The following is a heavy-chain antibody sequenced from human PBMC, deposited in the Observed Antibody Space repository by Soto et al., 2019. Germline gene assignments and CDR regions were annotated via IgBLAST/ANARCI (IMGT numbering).Heavy chain of an antibody. CDR2: MYSSGDV. CDR3: VKDNLSGGADV. CDR1: GFALSGSA. D-gene: IGHD3-10*02. J-gene: IGHJ6*02. Sequence: VQLVESGGDLIQPGRSLRLSCATSGFALSGSAMHWVRQVPGGGLEWGSGMYSSGDVVYADSVQCRFIMSRDVARNSLYLQMNSLQADDTALYYCVKDNLSGGADVWGQGTTVIVSS. V-gene: IGHV3-9*01.